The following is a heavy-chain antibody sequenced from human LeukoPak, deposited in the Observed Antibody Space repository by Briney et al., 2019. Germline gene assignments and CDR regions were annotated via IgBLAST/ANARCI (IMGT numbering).Heavy chain of an antibody. CDR2: ISGYNGYT. Sequence: ASVKVSFKASGYTFTNYGVSWVRQAPGQGLEWMGWISGYNGYTNYAQKFQFRVTMTRDTSTSTVYMDLSSLRSEDTAMYYCARFRTGRAFDIWGQGTMVTVSS. V-gene: IGHV1-18*01. D-gene: IGHD3/OR15-3a*01. CDR3: ARFRTGRAFDI. CDR1: GYTFTNYG. J-gene: IGHJ3*02.